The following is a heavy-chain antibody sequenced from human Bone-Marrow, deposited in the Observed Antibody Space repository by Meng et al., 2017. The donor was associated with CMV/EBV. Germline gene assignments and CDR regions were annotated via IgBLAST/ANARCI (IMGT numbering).Heavy chain of an antibody. J-gene: IGHJ5*02. V-gene: IGHV4-34*01. Sequence: GSLRLSCAVYGGSFSGYYWSWIRQPPGKGLEWIGEINHSGSTNCNPSLKSRVTISVDTSKNQFSLKLSSVTAADTAVYYCAREGCSSTSCYTGGWFDPWGQGTLVTVSS. CDR3: AREGCSSTSCYTGGWFDP. D-gene: IGHD2-2*02. CDR1: GGSFSGYY. CDR2: INHSGST.